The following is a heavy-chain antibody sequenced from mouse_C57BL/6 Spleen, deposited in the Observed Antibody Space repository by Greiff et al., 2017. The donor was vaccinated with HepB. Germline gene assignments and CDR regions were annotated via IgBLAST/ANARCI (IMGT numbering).Heavy chain of an antibody. CDR2: FYPGSGSI. CDR3: AIHEDGRVSSYYYAMDY. Sequence: VQLQQSGAELVKPGASVKLSCKASGYTFTEYTIHWVKQRSGQGLEWIGWFYPGSGSIKYNEKFKDKATLTADKSSSTVYMELSRLTSEDSAVYFCAIHEDGRVSSYYYAMDYWGQGTSVTVSS. CDR1: GYTFTEYT. D-gene: IGHD1-1*01. J-gene: IGHJ4*01. V-gene: IGHV1-62-2*01.